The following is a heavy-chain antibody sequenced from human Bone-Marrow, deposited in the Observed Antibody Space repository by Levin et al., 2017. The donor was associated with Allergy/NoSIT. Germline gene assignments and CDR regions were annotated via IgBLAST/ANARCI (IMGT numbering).Heavy chain of an antibody. V-gene: IGHV4-59*01. CDR3: ARFGWAEDY. J-gene: IGHJ4*02. CDR1: GGSISSYY. CDR2: IYYSGST. D-gene: IGHD3-3*01. Sequence: GSLRLSCTVSGGSISSYYWSWIRQPPGKGLEWIGYIYYSGSTNYNPSLKSRVTISVDTSKNQFSLKLSSVTAADTAVYYCARFGWAEDYWGQGTLVTVSS.